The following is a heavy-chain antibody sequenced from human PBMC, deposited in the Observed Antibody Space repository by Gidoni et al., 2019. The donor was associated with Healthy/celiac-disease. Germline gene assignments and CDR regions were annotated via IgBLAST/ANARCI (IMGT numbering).Heavy chain of an antibody. Sequence: QVQLVESGGGVVQPGMSLTLSCAASGFTFSSSGRHGVRQAPGKGLEWVAVISYDGSNKYYADSVKGRFTISRDNSKNTLYLQMNSLRAEDTAVYYCAKDRGSVSSSWMGYFQHWGQGTLVTVSS. CDR2: ISYDGSNK. CDR3: AKDRGSVSSSWMGYFQH. J-gene: IGHJ1*01. CDR1: GFTFSSSG. D-gene: IGHD6-6*01. V-gene: IGHV3-30*18.